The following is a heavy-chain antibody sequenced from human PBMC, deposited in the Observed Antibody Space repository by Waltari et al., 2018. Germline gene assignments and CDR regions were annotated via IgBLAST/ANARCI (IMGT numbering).Heavy chain of an antibody. V-gene: IGHV4-4*07. D-gene: IGHD6-19*01. Sequence: QVQLQESGPGLVKPSETLSLTCSVSDDSFSSYYWSWIRQPAGKGLEWIGRIFSSGSTNYTPPLKIRVTMSVDTSKKQFSLRLNSVNAADTAVYYCARGAVISFDYWGQGILVTVSS. J-gene: IGHJ4*02. CDR3: ARGAVISFDY. CDR1: DDSFSSYY. CDR2: IFSSGST.